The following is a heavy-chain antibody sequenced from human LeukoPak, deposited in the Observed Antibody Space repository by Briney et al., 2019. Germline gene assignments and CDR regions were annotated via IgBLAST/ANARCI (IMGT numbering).Heavy chain of an antibody. CDR3: ARASYYYGSGSYYLGYFDY. D-gene: IGHD3-10*01. J-gene: IGHJ4*02. CDR2: IIPIFGTA. CDR1: GGTFSSYA. Sequence: ASVKVSCKASGGTFSSYAISWVRQAPGQGLEWMGGIIPIFGTANYAQKFQGRVTITADKSTSTAYMELSSLRSEDTAVYYCARASYYYGSGSYYLGYFDYWGQGTLVTVSS. V-gene: IGHV1-69*06.